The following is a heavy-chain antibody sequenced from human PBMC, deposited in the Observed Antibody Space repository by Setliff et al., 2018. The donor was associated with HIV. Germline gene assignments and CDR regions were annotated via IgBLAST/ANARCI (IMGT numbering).Heavy chain of an antibody. CDR2: IYWDDDR. CDR1: GFSLSSSGVG. J-gene: IGHJ4*01. D-gene: IGHD3-10*01. CDR3: AHRVSGSGGWGVGTFDD. Sequence: SGPTLVNPTQTLTLTCTFSGFSLSSSGVGVGWLRQPPGKALEWLALIYWDDDRRYSPSLKNRLTIIKDAPRNQVVLTMINVDPVDTGTYFCAHRVSGSGGWGVGTFDDWGHGTLVTVSS. V-gene: IGHV2-5*02.